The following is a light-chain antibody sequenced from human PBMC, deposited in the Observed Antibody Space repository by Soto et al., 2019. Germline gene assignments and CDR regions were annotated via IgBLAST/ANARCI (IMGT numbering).Light chain of an antibody. CDR1: QGISNY. CDR3: QKYNSAPPQT. V-gene: IGKV1-27*01. Sequence: DIQMTQSPSSLSASVGDRVTITCRASQGISNYLAWYQQKPGKVPKLLIYAASTLQSGVPSRFSGSGSGTAFTLTISSLQPEDVATYYCQKYNSAPPQTFGQGSNVEI. J-gene: IGKJ1*01. CDR2: AAS.